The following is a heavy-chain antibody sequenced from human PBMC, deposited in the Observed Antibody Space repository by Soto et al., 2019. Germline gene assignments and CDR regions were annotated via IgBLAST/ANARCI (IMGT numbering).Heavy chain of an antibody. CDR2: IYHDAST. V-gene: IGHV4-4*02. J-gene: IGHJ6*02. CDR3: ASAFNTRYSSGRSCSGYSGMDV. Sequence: SETLSLTCAVSGDSISSSNWWSWVRQPPGKGLEWIGVIYHDASTNYNPSLKSRVTISVDKSKNQFSLKLSSVTAADTAVYYCASAFNTRYSSGRSCSGYSGMDVWGHGTTVTSP. CDR1: GDSISSSNW. D-gene: IGHD2-15*01.